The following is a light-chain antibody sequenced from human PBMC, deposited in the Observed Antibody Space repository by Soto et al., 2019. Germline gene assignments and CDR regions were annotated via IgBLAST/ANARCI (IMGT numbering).Light chain of an antibody. Sequence: EIVLTQSPGTLSLSPGERATLSCRASQSVSSSYLAWYQQKPGQPPRLLIYGASSRATGIPDRFSGSGSGTDFTLTISRLEPEDFAVYYCQQYGSSPVFGQGTKLEIK. V-gene: IGKV3-20*01. CDR1: QSVSSSY. J-gene: IGKJ2*01. CDR2: GAS. CDR3: QQYGSSPV.